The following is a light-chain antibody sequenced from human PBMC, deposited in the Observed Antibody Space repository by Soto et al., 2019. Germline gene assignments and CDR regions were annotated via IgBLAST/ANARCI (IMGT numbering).Light chain of an antibody. CDR2: EVS. CDR3: GSITRSSTSV. V-gene: IGLV2-14*01. J-gene: IGLJ1*01. Sequence: QSVLTQPASVSGSPGQSITISCTGTSSDVGGYNYVSWYQQHPGKAPKLMIYEVSNRPSGVSHRFSGSKSGNTASLTISGIQAEDEGDYYCGSITRSSTSVFGTGTRSPS. CDR1: SSDVGGYNY.